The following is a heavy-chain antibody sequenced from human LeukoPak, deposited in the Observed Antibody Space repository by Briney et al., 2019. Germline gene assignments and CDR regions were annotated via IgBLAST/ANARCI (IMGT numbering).Heavy chain of an antibody. Sequence: GGSLRLSCAASGFTFSSYAVSWVRQAPGKGLEWVSAISGSGSGTYYADSVKGRFTISRDNSEKMLYLQMNSLSTEDTAVYYCAKTTTGYSSGRYPGWPVDYWGQGTLVTVSS. V-gene: IGHV3-23*01. CDR1: GFTFSSYA. D-gene: IGHD6-19*01. CDR3: AKTTTGYSSGRYPGWPVDY. CDR2: ISGSGSGT. J-gene: IGHJ4*02.